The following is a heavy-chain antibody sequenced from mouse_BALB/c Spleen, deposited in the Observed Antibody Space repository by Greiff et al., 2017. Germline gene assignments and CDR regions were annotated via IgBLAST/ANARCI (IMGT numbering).Heavy chain of an antibody. J-gene: IGHJ3*01. V-gene: IGHV5-17*02. Sequence: EVQGVESGGGLVQPGGSRTLSCAASGFTFSSFGMHWVRQAPEKGLEWVAYISSGSSNIYYADTVKGRFTISRDNPKNTLFLQMTSLRSEDTAMYYWARDYVSSAFAYWGQGTLVTVSA. CDR1: GFTFSSFG. D-gene: IGHD1-1*01. CDR3: ARDYVSSAFAY. CDR2: ISSGSSNI.